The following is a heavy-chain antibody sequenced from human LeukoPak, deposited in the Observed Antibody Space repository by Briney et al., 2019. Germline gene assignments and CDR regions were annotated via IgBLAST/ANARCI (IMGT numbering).Heavy chain of an antibody. CDR2: IYTLGST. Sequence: SETLSLTCTVSGGSISSSSYYWSWIRQPAGKGLEWIGRIYTLGSTNYNPSLKSRVTISVDTSKNQFSLKLSSVTAADTAVYYCARHVSVLRYFDWYRGGYFDYWGQGTLVTVSS. J-gene: IGHJ4*02. V-gene: IGHV4-61*02. CDR1: GGSISSSSYY. D-gene: IGHD3-9*01. CDR3: ARHVSVLRYFDWYRGGYFDY.